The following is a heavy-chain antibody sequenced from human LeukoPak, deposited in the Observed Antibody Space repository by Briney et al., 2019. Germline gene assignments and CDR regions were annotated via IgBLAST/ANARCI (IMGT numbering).Heavy chain of an antibody. D-gene: IGHD2-2*02. J-gene: IGHJ4*02. V-gene: IGHV3-23*01. CDR3: AKCDCSSTSCYNYFDY. Sequence: GGSLRLSCAASGFTFSSYAMSWVRQAPGKGLEWVSAISGSGGSTYYADSVKGRFTISRDNSKNTLYLQMNSLRAEDTAVYYCAKCDCSSTSCYNYFDYWGQGTLVTVSS. CDR1: GFTFSSYA. CDR2: ISGSGGST.